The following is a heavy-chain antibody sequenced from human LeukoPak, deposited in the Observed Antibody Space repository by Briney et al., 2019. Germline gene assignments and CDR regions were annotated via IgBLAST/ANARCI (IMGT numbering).Heavy chain of an antibody. D-gene: IGHD3-16*01. CDR2: IYYSGST. CDR3: ARECLGYYGMDV. J-gene: IGHJ6*02. CDR1: GGSISSYY. Sequence: PSETLSLTCTVSGGSISSYYWSWIRQHPGKGLEWIGYIYYSGSTYYNPSLKSRVTISVDTSKNQFSLKLSSVTAADTAVYYCARECLGYYGMDVWGQGTTVTVSS. V-gene: IGHV4-59*06.